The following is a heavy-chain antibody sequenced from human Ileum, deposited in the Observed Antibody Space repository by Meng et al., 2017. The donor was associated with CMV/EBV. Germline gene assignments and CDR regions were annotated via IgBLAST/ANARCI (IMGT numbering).Heavy chain of an antibody. V-gene: IGHV4-39*07. Sequence: QLRVQESGPGLVKLEETLSRTCTVSGGSISSSLYYWGWIRQPPGKGLEWIGTISYSGTAFYNLSLKSRVAISIDTSKFQFSLKLSSVTATDTAVYYCARDSTYPSGLDYWGQGTLVTVSS. J-gene: IGHJ4*02. CDR2: ISYSGTA. D-gene: IGHD3-10*01. CDR3: ARDSTYPSGLDY. CDR1: GGSISSSLYY.